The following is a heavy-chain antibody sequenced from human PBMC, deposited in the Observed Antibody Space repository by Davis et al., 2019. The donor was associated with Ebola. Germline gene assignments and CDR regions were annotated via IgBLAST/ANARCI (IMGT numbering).Heavy chain of an antibody. D-gene: IGHD3-22*01. CDR3: ARDRGYSRFDP. CDR1: GGTFSSYA. Sequence: SVKVSCKASGGTFSSYAISWVRQAPGQGLEWMGRIIPILGIANYAQKFQGRVTMTRNTSISTAYMELSSLRSEDTAVYYCARDRGYSRFDPWGQGTLVTVSS. J-gene: IGHJ5*02. CDR2: IIPILGIA. V-gene: IGHV1-69*04.